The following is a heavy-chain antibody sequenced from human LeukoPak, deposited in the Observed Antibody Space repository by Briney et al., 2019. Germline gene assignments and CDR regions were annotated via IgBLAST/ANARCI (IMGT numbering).Heavy chain of an antibody. D-gene: IGHD2-2*01. V-gene: IGHV4-59*01. J-gene: IGHJ4*02. CDR1: GVSISSYY. CDR3: ARLVVPAATVTDY. CDR2: IYYSWSN. Sequence: SETLSLTCTGSGVSISSYYWSWIRQPPGQGLEWVGYIYYSWSNNYNPALKSGVPISVATPKTQFSLKLSSVTAADTAVYYCARLVVPAATVTDYWGQGTLVTVFS.